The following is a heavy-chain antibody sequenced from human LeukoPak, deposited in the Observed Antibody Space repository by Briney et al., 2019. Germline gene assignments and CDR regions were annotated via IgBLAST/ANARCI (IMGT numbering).Heavy chain of an antibody. J-gene: IGHJ4*02. D-gene: IGHD2-2*01. Sequence: SETLSLPCAVSGYSISTGRDWAWIRQPPGKGLEWIGSIYHSGSTYYNPSLKSRVTISVDTSKNHFSLTLRSVTAADTAVYYCARSLSTAGIDYWGQGTLVTVSS. CDR1: GYSISTGRD. CDR2: IYHSGST. V-gene: IGHV4-38-2*01. CDR3: ARSLSTAGIDY.